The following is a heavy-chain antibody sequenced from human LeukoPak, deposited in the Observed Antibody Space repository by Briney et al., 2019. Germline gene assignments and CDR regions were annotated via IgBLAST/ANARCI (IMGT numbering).Heavy chain of an antibody. CDR3: AGLYSSSVAWFDP. J-gene: IGHJ5*02. CDR2: GDYSGST. V-gene: IGHV4-39*01. Sequence: SETLSLTCTVSSDFFSSVTDYWAWIRQPPGKGLEWIASGDYSGSTYYNPSLKSRVTISVDTSKNQFSLKLSSVTAADTAVYYCAGLYSSSVAWFDPWGQGTLVTVSS. D-gene: IGHD6-6*01. CDR1: SDFFSSVTDY.